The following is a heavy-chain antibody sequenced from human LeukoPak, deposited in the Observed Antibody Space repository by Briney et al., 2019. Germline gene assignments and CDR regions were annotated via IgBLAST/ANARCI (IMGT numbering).Heavy chain of an antibody. CDR1: GFTFSSYG. Sequence: PGGSLRLSCAASGFTFSSYGMHWVRQAPGKGLEWVAFIRYDGSNKYYADSVKGLFTISRDNSKNTLYLQMNSLRAEDTAVYYCAKVLAAFWSGYDYWGQGTLVTVSS. CDR3: AKVLAAFWSGYDY. V-gene: IGHV3-30*02. J-gene: IGHJ4*02. D-gene: IGHD3-3*01. CDR2: IRYDGSNK.